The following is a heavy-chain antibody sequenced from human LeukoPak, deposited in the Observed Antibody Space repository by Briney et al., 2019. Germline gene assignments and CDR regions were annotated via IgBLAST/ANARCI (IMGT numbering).Heavy chain of an antibody. D-gene: IGHD2/OR15-2a*01. CDR2: IIPMFGTP. Sequence: ASVKVSCKASGGTFSSYAIIWVRQAPGQGLEWMGGIIPMFGTPNYAQKFQGRVTINTDTSTTTAYMELNRLTSEDAAVYYCARDLSSQDDAFDIWGQGTMVTVSS. V-gene: IGHV1-69*05. CDR3: ARDLSSQDDAFDI. J-gene: IGHJ3*02. CDR1: GGTFSSYA.